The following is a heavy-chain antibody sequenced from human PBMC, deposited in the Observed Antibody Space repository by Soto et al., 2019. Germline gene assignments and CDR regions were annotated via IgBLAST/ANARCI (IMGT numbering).Heavy chain of an antibody. V-gene: IGHV3-64D*06. CDR1: GFTFSEYS. Sequence: GGSLRLSCSASGFTFSEYSMHWVRQAPGKGLQYVSTISSDGDITYYADSVKGRFTISRDNSKNTLYLQMNSLRPEDTAVYYCVKVSTFYDILTGYYSTNCFDPWGQGTLVTVSS. CDR3: VKVSTFYDILTGYYSTNCFDP. CDR2: ISSDGDIT. J-gene: IGHJ5*02. D-gene: IGHD3-9*01.